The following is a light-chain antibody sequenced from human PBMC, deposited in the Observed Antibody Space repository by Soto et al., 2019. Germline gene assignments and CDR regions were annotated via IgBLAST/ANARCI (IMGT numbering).Light chain of an antibody. V-gene: IGKV1-5*03. Sequence: DIQMTQSPSTLSASVGDRVTITCRASQSISSWLAWYQQKPGKAPKLLIYKASSLESGVPSRFSGSGSGTEFTLTISSLPPDDFATYYCQQYNSYPVTFGQGTKLELK. J-gene: IGKJ2*01. CDR2: KAS. CDR1: QSISSW. CDR3: QQYNSYPVT.